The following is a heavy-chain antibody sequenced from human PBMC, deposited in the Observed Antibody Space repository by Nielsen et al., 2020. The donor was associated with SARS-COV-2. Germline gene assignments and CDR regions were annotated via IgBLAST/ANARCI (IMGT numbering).Heavy chain of an antibody. V-gene: IGHV1-18*04. J-gene: IGHJ6*03. CDR1: DNTFFSYN. D-gene: IGHD2-2*01. Sequence: ASVKVSCKASDNTFFSYNIIWVRQAPGQGLEWMGRISANNGVVKYAQTLQDRVSMTADASTSTVYMDLRRLRSDDTAVYYCARVGSGVVPGPLGIGMWYSYYYMDVWGKGTTVTVSS. CDR3: ARVGSGVVPGPLGIGMWYSYYYMDV. CDR2: ISANNGVV.